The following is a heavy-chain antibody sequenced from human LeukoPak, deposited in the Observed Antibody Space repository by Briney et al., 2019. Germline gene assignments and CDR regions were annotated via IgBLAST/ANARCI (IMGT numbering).Heavy chain of an antibody. CDR2: ISGCGGGT. Sequence: GGPLRLSCAASGFTFISYAMSWVRQAPGKGLQGVSTISGCGGGTFYGDSVKGRVTISRDDSKNTLYLQMNSVRAEDTDIYSCAKYVFSAYRAFDYWGQGTLVTVSS. D-gene: IGHD3-22*01. CDR1: GFTFISYA. J-gene: IGHJ4*02. CDR3: AKYVFSAYRAFDY. V-gene: IGHV3-23*01.